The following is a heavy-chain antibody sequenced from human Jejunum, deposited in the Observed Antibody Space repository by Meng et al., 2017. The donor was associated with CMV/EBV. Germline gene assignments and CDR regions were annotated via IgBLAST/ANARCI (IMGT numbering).Heavy chain of an antibody. CDR1: GFTFSTYA. CDR3: ASYVY. Sequence: SLRLSCAASGFTFSTYAMNWVRQAPGKGLEWVSSISTRSDYLYYADSVKGRFSISRDNAKNSLYLQMNSLRAEDTAVYYCASYVYWGQGTLVTVSS. CDR2: ISTRSDYL. D-gene: IGHD3-16*01. J-gene: IGHJ4*02. V-gene: IGHV3-21*04.